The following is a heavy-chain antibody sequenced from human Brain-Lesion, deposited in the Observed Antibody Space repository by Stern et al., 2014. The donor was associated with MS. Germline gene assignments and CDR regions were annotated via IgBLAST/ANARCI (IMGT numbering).Heavy chain of an antibody. V-gene: IGHV3-53*01. CDR2: MYSRGGT. Sequence: VPLVQSGGGFIQPGGSLRLSCAASGFSVRPNFMSWVRQAPGQGLEWVALMYSRGGTNYADSVKGRFTISRDSSKNTLYLQMSDLRAEDTAVYYCARKTDTAVGGDYWGPGTLVTVSS. D-gene: IGHD5-18*01. CDR3: ARKTDTAVGGDY. CDR1: GFSVRPNF. J-gene: IGHJ4*02.